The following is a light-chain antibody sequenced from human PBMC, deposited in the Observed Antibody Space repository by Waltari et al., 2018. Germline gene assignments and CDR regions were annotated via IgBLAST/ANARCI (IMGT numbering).Light chain of an antibody. Sequence: EIVLTQSPATLSLSPGERATPSCRASQSISSYLTWYQQKPGQAPRLLIYDASNRATGSPARFSGSGSGTDFTLTISSLEPEDFAVYYCQQRTYWPPTFGPGTKVDIK. CDR1: QSISSY. V-gene: IGKV3-11*01. CDR2: DAS. CDR3: QQRTYWPPT. J-gene: IGKJ3*01.